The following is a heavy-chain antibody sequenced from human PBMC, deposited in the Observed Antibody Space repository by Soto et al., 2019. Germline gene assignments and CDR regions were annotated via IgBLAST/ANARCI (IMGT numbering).Heavy chain of an antibody. CDR3: ARGLERFRWRFDP. D-gene: IGHD2-21*01. CDR2: IYYSGST. CDR1: GASISSSSHY. V-gene: IGHV4-39*01. Sequence: SETLSLTCTVSGASISSSSHYWGWIRQTPGKGLEWIGMIYYSGSTYYNPSLKSRVTISVDTSKNEFSLKLSSVTAADTAVYYCARGLERFRWRFDPWGQGTLVTVSS. J-gene: IGHJ5*02.